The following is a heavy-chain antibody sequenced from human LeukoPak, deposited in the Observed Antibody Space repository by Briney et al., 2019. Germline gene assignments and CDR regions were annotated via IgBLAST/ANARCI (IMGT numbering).Heavy chain of an antibody. D-gene: IGHD3-22*01. CDR3: ARDWDSSGYSNWFDP. CDR1: GFTFSSYS. V-gene: IGHV3-21*01. J-gene: IGHJ5*02. CDR2: ISSSSSYI. Sequence: GGSLRLSCAASGFTFSSYSMNWVRQVPGKGLEWVSSISSSSSYIYYADSAKGRFTISRDNAKNSLYLQMNSLRAEDTAVYYCARDWDSSGYSNWFDPWGQGTLVTVSS.